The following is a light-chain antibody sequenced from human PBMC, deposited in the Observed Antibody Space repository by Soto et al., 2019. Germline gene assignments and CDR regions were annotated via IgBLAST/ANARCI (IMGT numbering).Light chain of an antibody. CDR2: END. V-gene: IGLV1-51*02. CDR1: TSNIGNNY. CDR3: GTWDSSLSGYV. Sequence: QSVLTHPPSVSAAPGQKVTISCSGSTSNIGNNYASWFQQLPGTAPKLLIYENDKRPSGIPDRFSGSTSATSATLGITGLQTVDEADYYCGTWDSSLSGYVFATGTKVTVL. J-gene: IGLJ1*01.